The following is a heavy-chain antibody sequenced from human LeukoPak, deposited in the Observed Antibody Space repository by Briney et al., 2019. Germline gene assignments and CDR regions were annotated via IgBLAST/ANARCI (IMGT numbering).Heavy chain of an antibody. CDR2: ISYSGST. V-gene: IGHV4-39*07. D-gene: IGHD1-26*01. CDR3: AREGTRWEPTRIPEKNDAFDI. Sequence: SETLSLTCSVSGGSISSSSFYWGWIRQPPGKGLEWIGSISYSGSTYYNPSLKSRVTISVDTSKNQFSLKLSSVTAADTAVYYCAREGTRWEPTRIPEKNDAFDIWGQGTMVTVSS. J-gene: IGHJ3*02. CDR1: GGSISSSSFY.